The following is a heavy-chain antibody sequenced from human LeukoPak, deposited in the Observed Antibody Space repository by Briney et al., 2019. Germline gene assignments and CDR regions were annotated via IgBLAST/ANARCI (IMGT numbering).Heavy chain of an antibody. Sequence: GGSLRLSCAASGFTFTNYWMSWVRQAPGKGLELVANIKQDRSEKYYVDSVKGRFTISRDNAKNPLYLQMNSLRAEDTAVYYCARGDYVLPLAFDIWGQGTMVTVSS. D-gene: IGHD4-17*01. CDR2: IKQDRSEK. CDR3: ARGDYVLPLAFDI. J-gene: IGHJ3*02. V-gene: IGHV3-7*01. CDR1: GFTFTNYW.